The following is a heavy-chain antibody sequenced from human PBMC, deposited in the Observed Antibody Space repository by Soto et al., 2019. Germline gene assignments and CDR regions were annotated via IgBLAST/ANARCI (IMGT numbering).Heavy chain of an antibody. Sequence: SETLSLTCTVTGDSINKRSYYWGWIRQPPGKGLEWIGSIYYSGSTYNNPSLKSRVSMSVDTSKNQFSLKLRSVTAADTALYYCARQRTSVVTQAYFDSWGQGSLVT. V-gene: IGHV4-39*01. CDR2: IYYSGST. D-gene: IGHD2-21*02. CDR3: ARQRTSVVTQAYFDS. J-gene: IGHJ4*02. CDR1: GDSINKRSYY.